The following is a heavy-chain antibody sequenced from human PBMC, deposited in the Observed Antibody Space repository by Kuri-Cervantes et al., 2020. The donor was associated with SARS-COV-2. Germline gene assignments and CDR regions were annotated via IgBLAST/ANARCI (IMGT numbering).Heavy chain of an antibody. V-gene: IGHV3-74*01. CDR3: ARESYYYDSSGYYYVGYYYYYDMDV. J-gene: IGHJ6*03. D-gene: IGHD3-22*01. CDR1: GFTFSSYV. CDR2: VNNNGSST. Sequence: GESLKISCAASGFTFSSYVMYWVRQAPGKGLVWVSRVNNNGSSTTYADSVKGRFTISRDNAKNTLYLQMNSLRAEDTAVYYCARESYYYDSSGYYYVGYYYYYDMDVWGKGTTVTVSS.